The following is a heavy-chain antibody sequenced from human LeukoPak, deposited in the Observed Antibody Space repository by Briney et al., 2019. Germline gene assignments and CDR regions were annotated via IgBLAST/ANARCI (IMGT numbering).Heavy chain of an antibody. CDR3: ARHSTGGQYWYFDL. Sequence: PSETLSLTCTVSGGSFSSHYWSWLRQPPGKGLEWIAYIYYSGSTNYNPSLKSRVTISVDTSKSQFSLRLSSVTAADTAVYYCARHSTGGQYWYFDLWGRGTLVTVSS. V-gene: IGHV4-59*08. D-gene: IGHD3-16*01. J-gene: IGHJ2*01. CDR2: IYYSGST. CDR1: GGSFSSHY.